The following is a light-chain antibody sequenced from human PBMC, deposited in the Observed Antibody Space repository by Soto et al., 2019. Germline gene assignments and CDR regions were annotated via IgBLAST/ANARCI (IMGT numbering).Light chain of an antibody. V-gene: IGKV1-39*01. CDR2: VAS. Sequence: DIQMTQSPSSLSASVGDRVTITCRASQSISSYLNWYQPKPWKAPKLLIYVASSLQSGVPSRFSGTGSGTDFTLTIRTLQPEDFANYYCQQSYIPPFSFGPGTQVHMK. J-gene: IGKJ3*01. CDR1: QSISSY. CDR3: QQSYIPPFS.